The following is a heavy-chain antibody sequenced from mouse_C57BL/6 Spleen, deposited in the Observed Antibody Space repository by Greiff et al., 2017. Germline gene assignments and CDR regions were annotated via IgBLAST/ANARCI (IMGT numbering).Heavy chain of an antibody. Sequence: VQLQQSGPGLVKPSQSLSLTCSVTGYSITSGYYWNWIRQFPGNKLEWMGYISYDGSNNYNPSLKNRISITRDTSKNQFFLKLNSVTTEDTATYYCARGRGGYLFAYWGQGTLVTVSA. D-gene: IGHD2-2*01. CDR3: ARGRGGYLFAY. CDR2: ISYDGSN. CDR1: GYSITSGYY. V-gene: IGHV3-6*01. J-gene: IGHJ3*01.